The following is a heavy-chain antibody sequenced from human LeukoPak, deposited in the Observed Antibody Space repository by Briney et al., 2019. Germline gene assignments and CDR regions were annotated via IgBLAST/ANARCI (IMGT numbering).Heavy chain of an antibody. V-gene: IGHV7-4-1*02. D-gene: IGHD1-26*01. J-gene: IGHJ4*02. Sequence: ASVKVSCKASGYTFTSYAMNWVRQAPGQGLEWMGWINTNTGNPTYAQGFTGRFVFSLDTSVSTAYLQISSLKAEDTAVYYCAISAYIVGATRLFDYWGQGTLVTVSS. CDR2: INTNTGNP. CDR1: GYTFTSYA. CDR3: AISAYIVGATRLFDY.